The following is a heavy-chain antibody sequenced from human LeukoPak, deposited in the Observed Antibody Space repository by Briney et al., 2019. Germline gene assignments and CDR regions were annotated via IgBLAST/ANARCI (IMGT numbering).Heavy chain of an antibody. D-gene: IGHD6-13*01. V-gene: IGHV4-59*01. CDR1: GGSISSYY. CDR3: ASSIWYRWYFDY. Sequence: PSETLSLTCTVSGGSISSYYWSWIRQPPGKGLEWFGYIYYSGSTNYNPSLKSRVTISVATSKNQFSLKLSSVTAADTAVYYCASSIWYRWYFDYWGQGTLVTVSS. J-gene: IGHJ4*02. CDR2: IYYSGST.